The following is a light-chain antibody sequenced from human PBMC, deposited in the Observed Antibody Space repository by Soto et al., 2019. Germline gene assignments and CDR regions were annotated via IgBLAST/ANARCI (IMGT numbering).Light chain of an antibody. J-gene: IGKJ3*01. CDR3: QQSYSSFLIT. Sequence: DIPMTQSPSSLSASVGDRVTITCRASQSISSYLNWYQQKPGKAPKLLIYAGSTLQSGVPSRFSGSGSESHFTLTISSLQPEDFATYYCQQSYSSFLITFGPGTKVEIK. CDR2: AGS. V-gene: IGKV1-39*01. CDR1: QSISSY.